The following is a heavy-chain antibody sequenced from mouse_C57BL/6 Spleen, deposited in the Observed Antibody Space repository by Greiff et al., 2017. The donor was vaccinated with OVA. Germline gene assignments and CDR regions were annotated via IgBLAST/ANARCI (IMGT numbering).Heavy chain of an antibody. CDR3: ARRTYYDYDWFAY. V-gene: IGHV5-17*01. D-gene: IGHD2-4*01. Sequence: EVQRVESGGGLVKPGGSLKLSCAASGFPFSDYGMHWVRQAPEKGLEWVAYISSGSSTIYYADTVKGRFTISRDNAKNTLFLQMTSLRSEDTAMYYCARRTYYDYDWFAYWGQGTLVTVSA. J-gene: IGHJ3*01. CDR1: GFPFSDYG. CDR2: ISSGSSTI.